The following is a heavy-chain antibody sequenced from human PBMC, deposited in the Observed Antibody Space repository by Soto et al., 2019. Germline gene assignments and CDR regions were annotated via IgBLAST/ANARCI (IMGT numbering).Heavy chain of an antibody. D-gene: IGHD5-12*01. CDR2: INHSGST. J-gene: IGHJ4*02. V-gene: IGHV4-34*01. CDR1: GGSFSGYY. CDR3: ARGLVATNQYYDY. Sequence: PSETLSLTCAVYGGSFSGYYWSWIRQPPGKGLEWIGEINHSGSTNYNPSLKSRVTISVDTSKNQFSLKLSSVTAADTAVYYCARGLVATNQYYDYWGQGTLVTVSS.